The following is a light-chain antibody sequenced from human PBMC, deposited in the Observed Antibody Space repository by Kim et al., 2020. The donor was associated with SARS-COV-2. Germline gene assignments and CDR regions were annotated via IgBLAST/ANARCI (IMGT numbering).Light chain of an antibody. CDR3: QRYDTYSKT. V-gene: IGKV1-5*03. Sequence: ESAGDRVTITCRASQSINARLAWYQQKPGKAPKLLISKASNLESGVPSRFSGSGSGTEFTLTISSLQPDDFATYYCQRYDTYSKTFGQGTKVDIK. J-gene: IGKJ1*01. CDR2: KAS. CDR1: QSINAR.